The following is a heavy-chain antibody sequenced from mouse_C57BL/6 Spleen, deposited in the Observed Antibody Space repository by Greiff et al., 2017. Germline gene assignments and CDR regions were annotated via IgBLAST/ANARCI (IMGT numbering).Heavy chain of an antibody. CDR3: ARRGTSEYFDV. V-gene: IGHV5-17*01. Sequence: EVQVVESGGGLVKPGGSLKLSCAASGFTFSDYGMHWVRQAPEKGLDWVAFISSGSTAIYYADTVKGRFTISRDNAKNTLFLQMTSLRSEDTAMYYCARRGTSEYFDVWATGTTVTVSS. CDR2: ISSGSTAI. D-gene: IGHD3-1*01. J-gene: IGHJ1*03. CDR1: GFTFSDYG.